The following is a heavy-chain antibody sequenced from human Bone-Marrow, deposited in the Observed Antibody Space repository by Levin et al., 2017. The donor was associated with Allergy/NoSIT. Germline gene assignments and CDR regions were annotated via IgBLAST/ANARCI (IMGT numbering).Heavy chain of an antibody. J-gene: IGHJ4*02. CDR3: ARDGAIFGGDNFFDY. CDR2: ISTSGSAI. V-gene: IGHV3-48*04. CDR1: GFTFSSYT. Sequence: GESLKISCAASGFTFSSYTMNWVRQVPGKGLDWVAYISTSGSAIYYADSVKGRFTISRDNAKNSLYLQMNSLTVEDAAIYYCARDGAIFGGDNFFDYWGQGTPVTVSS. D-gene: IGHD3-3*01.